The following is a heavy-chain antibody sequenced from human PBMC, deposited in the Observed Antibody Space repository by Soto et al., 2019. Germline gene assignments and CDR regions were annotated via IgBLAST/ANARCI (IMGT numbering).Heavy chain of an antibody. V-gene: IGHV5-10-1*01. CDR2: IDPSDSYT. CDR3: ASTLAYCSGGSCYGWAFDI. Sequence: PGESLKISCKGSGYSFTSYWISWVRQMPGKGLEWMGRIDPSDSYTNYSPSFQGHVTISADKSISTAYLQWSSLKASDTAMYYCASTLAYCSGGSCYGWAFDIWGQGTMVTV. CDR1: GYSFTSYW. J-gene: IGHJ3*02. D-gene: IGHD2-15*01.